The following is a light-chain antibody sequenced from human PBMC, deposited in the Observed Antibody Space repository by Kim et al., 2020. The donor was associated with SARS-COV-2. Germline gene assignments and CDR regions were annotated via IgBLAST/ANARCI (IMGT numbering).Light chain of an antibody. CDR2: GAS. J-gene: IGKJ4*01. Sequence: DIQMTQSPSSLSASVRDRVIITCRASHPISTYLNWYRQRPGKAPSLLIYGASTLHSGVPSRFSGSGSGTDFTLTISSLQPEDFATYYCQQSYITPLTVGGGTKVDIK. CDR3: QQSYITPLT. CDR1: HPISTY. V-gene: IGKV1-39*01.